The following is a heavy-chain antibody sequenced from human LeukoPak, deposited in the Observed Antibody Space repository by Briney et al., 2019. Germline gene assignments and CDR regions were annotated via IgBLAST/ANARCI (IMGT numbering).Heavy chain of an antibody. CDR3: ARYGDEGFDY. CDR2: ISYDGSNK. D-gene: IGHD5-24*01. Sequence: GRSLRLSCAASGFTFSSYAMHWVRQAPGKGLEWVAVISYDGSNKYYADSVKGRFTISRDNSKNTLYLQMSSLRSEDTAVYYCARYGDEGFDYWGQGTLVTVSS. J-gene: IGHJ4*02. CDR1: GFTFSSYA. V-gene: IGHV3-30-3*01.